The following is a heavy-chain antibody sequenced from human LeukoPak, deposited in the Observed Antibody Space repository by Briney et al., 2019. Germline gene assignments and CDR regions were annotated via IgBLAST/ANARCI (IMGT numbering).Heavy chain of an antibody. CDR2: ITANGRST. CDR3: AKDLWTSTSGYYYFMDV. D-gene: IGHD3/OR15-3a*01. Sequence: GGSLRLSCAASGFTFNFYAMSWVRQAPGEGPEWVSTITANGRSTYYADSVKGRFTISRDNSKNTLYLQMNSLRVEDTALYYCAKDLWTSTSGYYYFMDVWGKGTTVTVSS. J-gene: IGHJ6*03. V-gene: IGHV3-23*01. CDR1: GFTFNFYA.